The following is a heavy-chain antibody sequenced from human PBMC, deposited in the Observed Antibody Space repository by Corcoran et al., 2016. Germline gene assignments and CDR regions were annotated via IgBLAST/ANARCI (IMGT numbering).Heavy chain of an antibody. Sequence: EVQLVQSGAEVKKPGESLKISCKGSGYSFTSYWIGWVRQMPGKGLEWMGIIYPGDSDTRYSPSFQGQVTISADKSISTAYLQWSSLKASDTAMYYCAGHRAPPPVGATTSYYYYGMDVWGQGTTVTVSS. CDR1: GYSFTSYW. CDR2: IYPGDSDT. J-gene: IGHJ6*02. V-gene: IGHV5-51*01. D-gene: IGHD1-26*01. CDR3: AGHRAPPPVGATTSYYYYGMDV.